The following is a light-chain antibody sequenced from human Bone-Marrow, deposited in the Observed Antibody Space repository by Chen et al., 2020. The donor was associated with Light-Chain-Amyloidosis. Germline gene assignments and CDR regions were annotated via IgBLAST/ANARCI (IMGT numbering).Light chain of an antibody. CDR1: RSNIGSNT. CDR2: TNS. CDR3: ATYEDSLNGAA. V-gene: IGLV1-44*01. J-gene: IGLJ2*01. Sequence: QSVLSQPPSASGTPGQRVTISCSGGRSNIGSNTVNWYQHLPGKAPKHLVHTNSYRPSGFPDRCSASKSGTSATMAISGVQSEDEADDYCATYEDSLNGAAFGGGTKLTVL.